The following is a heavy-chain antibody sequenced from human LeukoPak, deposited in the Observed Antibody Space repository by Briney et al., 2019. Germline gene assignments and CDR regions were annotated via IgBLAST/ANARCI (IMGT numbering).Heavy chain of an antibody. CDR1: GFTFSSYS. Sequence: PGGSLRLSYAASGFTFSSYSMNWVRQAPGKGLEWVSSISSSSSYIYYADSVKGRFTISRDNAKNSLYLQMNSLRAEDTAVYYCARDRAYHYRPLIDYWGQGTLVTVSS. D-gene: IGHD1-14*01. CDR2: ISSSSSYI. CDR3: ARDRAYHYRPLIDY. J-gene: IGHJ4*02. V-gene: IGHV3-21*01.